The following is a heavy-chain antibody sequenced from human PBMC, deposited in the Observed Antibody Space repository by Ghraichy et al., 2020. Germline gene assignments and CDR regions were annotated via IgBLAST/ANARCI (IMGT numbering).Heavy chain of an antibody. J-gene: IGHJ4*02. CDR3: ARDLEYSYPM. Sequence: SQTLSLTCTVSGGSISSYYWSWIRQPPGKGLEWIGYIYYSGSTNYNPSLKSRVTISVDTSKNQFSLKLSSVTAADTAVYYCARDLEYSYPMWGQGTLVTVSS. CDR1: GGSISSYY. CDR2: IYYSGST. V-gene: IGHV4-59*01. D-gene: IGHD5-18*01.